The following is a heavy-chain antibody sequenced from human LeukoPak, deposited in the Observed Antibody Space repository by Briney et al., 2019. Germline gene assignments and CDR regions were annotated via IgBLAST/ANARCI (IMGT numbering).Heavy chain of an antibody. J-gene: IGHJ4*02. CDR3: ARVWWSTTSRHFDH. V-gene: IGHV1-18*01. D-gene: IGHD3-16*01. CDR2: ISAYNGNT. CDR1: GYTFTSYD. Sequence: ASVTVSCKASGYTFTSYDISWVRQAPGQGLEWMGWISAYNGNTNYAQKLQGRVTMTTDTSTSTAYMELRSLRFDDTAIYYCARVWWSTTSRHFDHWGQGTLVTVSS.